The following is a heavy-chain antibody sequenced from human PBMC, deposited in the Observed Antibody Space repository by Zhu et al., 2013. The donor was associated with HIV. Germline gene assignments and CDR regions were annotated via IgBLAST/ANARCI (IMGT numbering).Heavy chain of an antibody. J-gene: IGHJ4*02. CDR1: GYTFTSYG. CDR3: ARPRMPYSGSYYFDY. D-gene: IGHD3-10*01. V-gene: IGHV1-18*01. CDR2: INPYNGNT. Sequence: QVQLVQSGTEVKTPGASVKVSCKASGYTFTSYGIAWVRQAPGQGLEWMGWINPYNGNTDYAQKFQGRVTMTTDTSTRIVYMDLRSLRSDDTAVYYCARPRMPYSGSYYFDYWGQGTLVTVSS.